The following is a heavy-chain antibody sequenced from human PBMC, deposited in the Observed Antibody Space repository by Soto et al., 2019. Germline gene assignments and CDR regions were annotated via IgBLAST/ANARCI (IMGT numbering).Heavy chain of an antibody. D-gene: IGHD5-18*01. CDR2: IYYSGST. V-gene: IGHV4-31*03. CDR1: GGSISSGGYY. J-gene: IGHJ5*02. CDR3: ARGGGYSYGSPHWFDP. Sequence: PSETLSLTCTVSGGSISSGGYYWSWIRQHPGKGLEWIGYIYYSGSTYYNPSLKSRVTISVDTSKNQFSLKLSSVTAADTAVYYCARGGGYSYGSPHWFDPWGQGTQVTVSS.